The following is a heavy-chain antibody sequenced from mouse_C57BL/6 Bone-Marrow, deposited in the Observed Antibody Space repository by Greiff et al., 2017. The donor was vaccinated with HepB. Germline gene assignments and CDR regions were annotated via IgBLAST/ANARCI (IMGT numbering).Heavy chain of an antibody. CDR1: GYTFTSYG. J-gene: IGHJ4*01. V-gene: IGHV1-81*01. CDR2: IYPRSGNT. CDR3: ARRGYDHYYAMDY. Sequence: VQLQQSGAELARPGASVKLSCKASGYTFTSYGISWVKQRTGQGLEWIGEIYPRSGNTYYNEKFKGKATLTADKSSSTAYMELRSLTSEDSAVYYCARRGYDHYYAMDYWGQGTSVTVSS. D-gene: IGHD3-1*01.